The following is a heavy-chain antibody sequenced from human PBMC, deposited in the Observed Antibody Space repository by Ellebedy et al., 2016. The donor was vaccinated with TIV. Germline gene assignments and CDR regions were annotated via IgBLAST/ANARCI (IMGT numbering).Heavy chain of an antibody. Sequence: MPSETLSLTCTVSNDSISNGGYYWNWIRQLPGKGLEWIGYIYNSGSTYYNPSLKSRVTISGHTSKNQFSLKLRSVTAADTAVYYCARPRLGSQAFDIWGQGTMVTVSS. J-gene: IGHJ3*02. CDR1: NDSISNGGYY. CDR2: IYNSGST. V-gene: IGHV4-31*03. CDR3: ARPRLGSQAFDI. D-gene: IGHD3-16*01.